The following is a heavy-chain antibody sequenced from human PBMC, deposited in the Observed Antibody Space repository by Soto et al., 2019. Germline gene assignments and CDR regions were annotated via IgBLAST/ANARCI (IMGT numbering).Heavy chain of an antibody. CDR3: ARGKVYYDSSGSFDY. V-gene: IGHV1-2*02. J-gene: IGHJ4*02. CDR2: INPNSGGT. D-gene: IGHD3-22*01. Sequence: ASVKVSCKASGYTFTGYYMHWVRQAPGQGLEWMGWINPNSGGTNYAQKFQGRVTMTRDTSISTAYMELSRLRSDDTAVYYCARGKVYYDSSGSFDYWGQGTLDTVSS. CDR1: GYTFTGYY.